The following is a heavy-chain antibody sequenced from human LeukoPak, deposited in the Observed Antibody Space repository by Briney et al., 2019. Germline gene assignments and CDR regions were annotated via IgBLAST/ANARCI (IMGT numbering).Heavy chain of an antibody. V-gene: IGHV3-7*01. D-gene: IGHD5-18*01. Sequence: GGSLRLSCAASGFTFDNYWMNWVRQAPGKGLEWVANIKQDGSDKDYVDSVKGRFTISRDNAKNSLYLQMNSLRDEDTAVYYCARGGSGYSYGKIDSWGQGILVTVSS. CDR3: ARGGSGYSYGKIDS. CDR1: GFTFDNYW. CDR2: IKQDGSDK. J-gene: IGHJ4*02.